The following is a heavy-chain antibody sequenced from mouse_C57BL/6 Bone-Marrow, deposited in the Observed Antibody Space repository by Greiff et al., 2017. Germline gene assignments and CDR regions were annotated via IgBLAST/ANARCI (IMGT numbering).Heavy chain of an antibody. J-gene: IGHJ2*01. CDR3: ARLGGYGPYYFDY. CDR2: IYPRSGNT. V-gene: IGHV1-81*01. D-gene: IGHD2-10*02. Sequence: QVQLQQSGAELARPGASVKLSCKASGYTFTSYGISWVKQRTGQGLEWIGEIYPRSGNTHYNEKFKGKATLTADKSSSTAYMELRSLTSEDSAVYFCARLGGYGPYYFDYWGQGTTLTVSS. CDR1: GYTFTSYG.